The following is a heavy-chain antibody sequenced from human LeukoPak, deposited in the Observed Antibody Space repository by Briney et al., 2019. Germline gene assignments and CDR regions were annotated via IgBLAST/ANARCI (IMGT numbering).Heavy chain of an antibody. D-gene: IGHD3-10*01. J-gene: IGHJ4*02. Sequence: GGSLRLSCAASGFTFSRYGMHWVRQAPGKGLEWVAVISYDGSNKYYADSVKGRFTISRDNSKNTLYLQMSSLRAEDTAGYFCARGGGYYGSGPYSHFDYWAQGTLVTVSS. V-gene: IGHV3-30*03. CDR2: ISYDGSNK. CDR3: ARGGGYYGSGPYSHFDY. CDR1: GFTFSRYG.